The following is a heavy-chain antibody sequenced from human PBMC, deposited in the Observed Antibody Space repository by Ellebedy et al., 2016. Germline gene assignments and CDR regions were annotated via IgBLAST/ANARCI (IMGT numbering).Heavy chain of an antibody. D-gene: IGHD3-10*01. J-gene: IGHJ6*02. CDR2: ISNTGRTI. Sequence: GESLKISXAASGFSFGDFYMSWVRQAPGKGLEWVSYISNTGRTIYYADSVKGRFVISRDNAEGSVYLQMKNLRPEDTAVYYCARDHLWFDDNYYYNYGLDVWGQGTAVTVSS. V-gene: IGHV3-11*01. CDR3: ARDHLWFDDNYYYNYGLDV. CDR1: GFSFGDFY.